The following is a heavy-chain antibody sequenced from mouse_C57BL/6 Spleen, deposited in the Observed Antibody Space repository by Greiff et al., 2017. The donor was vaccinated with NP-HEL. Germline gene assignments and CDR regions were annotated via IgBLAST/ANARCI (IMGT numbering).Heavy chain of an antibody. Sequence: QVHVKQSGAELVKPGASVKISCKASGYAFSSYWMNWVKQRPGKGLEWIGQIYPGDGDTNYNGKFKGKATLTADKSSSTAYMQLSSLTSEDSAVYFCARRTAQATDAMDYWGQGTSVTVSS. J-gene: IGHJ4*01. CDR2: IYPGDGDT. CDR3: ARRTAQATDAMDY. D-gene: IGHD3-2*02. V-gene: IGHV1-80*01. CDR1: GYAFSSYW.